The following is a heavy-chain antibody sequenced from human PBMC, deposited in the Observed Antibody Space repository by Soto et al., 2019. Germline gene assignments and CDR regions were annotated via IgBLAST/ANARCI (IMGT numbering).Heavy chain of an antibody. CDR3: ARDRIDYEDAFDI. V-gene: IGHV3-66*01. CDR1: GFTVSSNY. J-gene: IGHJ3*02. CDR2: IYSGGST. D-gene: IGHD4-17*01. Sequence: HPGGSLRLSCAASGFTVSSNYMSWVRQAPGKGLEWVSVIYSGGSTYYADSVKGRFTISRDNSKNTLYLQMNSLRAEDTAVYYCARDRIDYEDAFDIWGQGTMVTVS.